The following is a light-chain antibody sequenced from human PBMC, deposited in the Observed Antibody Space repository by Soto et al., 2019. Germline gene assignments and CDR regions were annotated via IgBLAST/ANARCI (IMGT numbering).Light chain of an antibody. CDR1: SSDVGGYKY. CDR3: LSFRNSNTYV. CDR2: DVS. J-gene: IGLJ1*01. Sequence: QSVLTQPASVSGSPGQSIAISCTGSSSDVGGYKYVSRYQQHPRKAPKLMIDDVSSRPSGASDRYSGSKSGNTASLSISRFKAEYEGHYYRLSFRNSNTYVFGPEIKVTVL. V-gene: IGLV2-14*03.